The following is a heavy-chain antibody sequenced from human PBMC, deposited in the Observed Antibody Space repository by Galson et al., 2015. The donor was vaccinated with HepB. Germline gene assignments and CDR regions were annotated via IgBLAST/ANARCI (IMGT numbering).Heavy chain of an antibody. J-gene: IGHJ6*02. D-gene: IGHD3-3*01. CDR1: GFTFSSYA. Sequence: SLRLSCAASGFTFSSYAMSWVRQAPGKGLEWVSAISGSGGSTYYADSVKGRFTISRDNSKNTLYLQMNSLRAEDTAVYYRAKSGGSDYDFWSGYYEYYYYGMDVWGQGTTVTVSS. V-gene: IGHV3-23*01. CDR3: AKSGGSDYDFWSGYYEYYYYGMDV. CDR2: ISGSGGST.